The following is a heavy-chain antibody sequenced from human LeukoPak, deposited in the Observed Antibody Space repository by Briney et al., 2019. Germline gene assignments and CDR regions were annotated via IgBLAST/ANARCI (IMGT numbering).Heavy chain of an antibody. J-gene: IGHJ3*02. V-gene: IGHV5-51*01. Sequence: GESLKISCKGSGYSFTSYWIGWVRQMPGKGLEWMGIIYPGDSDTRYSPSFQGQVTISADKSISTAYLQWSSLKASDTAMYYCARRTTYYYDSSGRASDRAIDIWGQGTMVTVSS. CDR3: ARRTTYYYDSSGRASDRAIDI. CDR1: GYSFTSYW. CDR2: IYPGDSDT. D-gene: IGHD3-22*01.